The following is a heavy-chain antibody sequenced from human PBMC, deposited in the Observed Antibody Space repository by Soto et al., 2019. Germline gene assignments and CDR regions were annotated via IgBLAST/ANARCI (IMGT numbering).Heavy chain of an antibody. CDR2: ISYDGSNK. V-gene: IGHV3-30-3*01. CDR1: GFTFSSYA. Sequence: QVQLVESGGGVVQPGRSLRLSCAASGFTFSSYAMHWVRQAPGKGLEWVAVISYDGSNKYYADSVKGRFTISRDNSKNTLYLQMNSPRPESTAVYYCASPSNSSSRPRRGSGWQRYTDYSGQGTLVTVAS. CDR3: ASPSNSSSRPRRGSGWQRYTDY. D-gene: IGHD6-13*01. J-gene: IGHJ4*02.